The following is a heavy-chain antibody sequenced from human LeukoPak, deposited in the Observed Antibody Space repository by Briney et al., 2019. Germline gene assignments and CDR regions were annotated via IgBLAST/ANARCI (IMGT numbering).Heavy chain of an antibody. CDR1: GYTFTGYY. D-gene: IGHD3-22*01. V-gene: IGHV1-2*06. CDR3: ARDQWGFHYYDSSGYLV. CDR2: INPNSGGT. J-gene: IGHJ4*02. Sequence: GASVKVSCKASGYTFTGYYMHWVRQAPGQGLEWMGQINPNSGGTNYAQKFQGRVTMTRDTSISTAYMELSRLRSDDTAVYYCARDQWGFHYYDSSGYLVWGQGTLVTVSS.